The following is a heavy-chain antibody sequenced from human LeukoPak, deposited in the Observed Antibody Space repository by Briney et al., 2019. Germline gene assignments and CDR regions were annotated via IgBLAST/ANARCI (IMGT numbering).Heavy chain of an antibody. J-gene: IGHJ4*02. Sequence: GGSLRLSCAASGFTFSSYSMNWVRQAPGKGLEWVSVISGSGGSTYYADSVKGRFTISRDNSKNTLYLQVNSLRAEDTAIYYCAKESTLVRGFFDSWGQGALVSVSS. D-gene: IGHD3-10*01. CDR2: ISGSGGST. CDR1: GFTFSSYS. CDR3: AKESTLVRGFFDS. V-gene: IGHV3-23*01.